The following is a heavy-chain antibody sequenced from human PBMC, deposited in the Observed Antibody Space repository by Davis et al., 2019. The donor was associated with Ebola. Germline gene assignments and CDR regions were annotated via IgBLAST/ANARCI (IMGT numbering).Heavy chain of an antibody. J-gene: IGHJ4*02. CDR1: GFTFSSYW. D-gene: IGHD4-17*01. Sequence: GESLKISCAASGFTFSSYWMHWVRQAPGKGLVWVSRINTDGTRTDYADSVKGRFTISRDNAKNSLYLQMNSLRAEDTAVYFCARDRRYGDYPYYFDYWGQGSLVTVSS. V-gene: IGHV3-74*01. CDR3: ARDRRYGDYPYYFDY. CDR2: INTDGTRT.